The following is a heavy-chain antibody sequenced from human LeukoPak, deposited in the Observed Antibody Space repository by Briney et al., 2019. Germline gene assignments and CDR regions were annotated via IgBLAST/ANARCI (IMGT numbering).Heavy chain of an antibody. Sequence: GGSLRLSCAASGFTFSSYSMNWVRQAPGKGLEWVSYISSSSSTIYYADSVKGRFTISRDNAKNSLYLQMNSLRAEDTAVYYCAKDIRAIWFGETPSDAFDIWGQGTMVTVSS. D-gene: IGHD3-10*01. CDR3: AKDIRAIWFGETPSDAFDI. V-gene: IGHV3-48*04. CDR2: ISSSSSTI. J-gene: IGHJ3*02. CDR1: GFTFSSYS.